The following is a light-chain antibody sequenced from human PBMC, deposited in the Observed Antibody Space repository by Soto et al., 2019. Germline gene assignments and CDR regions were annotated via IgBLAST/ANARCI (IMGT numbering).Light chain of an antibody. CDR1: PSVSSY. Sequence: EIVLTKSPTTLSWYPGERATLSCRACPSVSSYFDWYQQKPGQAPRLLIYDSSTRAAGIPARFSASGSGTDFTLTISCLAPEDFAVYYCQQRSDWPLTFGGGTKVEIK. CDR3: QQRSDWPLT. J-gene: IGKJ4*01. CDR2: DSS. V-gene: IGKV3-11*01.